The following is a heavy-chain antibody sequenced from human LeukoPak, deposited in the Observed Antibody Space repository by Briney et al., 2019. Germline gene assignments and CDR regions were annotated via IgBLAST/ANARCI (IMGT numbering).Heavy chain of an antibody. D-gene: IGHD3-10*01. CDR1: GGSISSGSYY. CDR2: IYTSGST. CDR3: GREGRYNWFDP. J-gene: IGHJ5*02. V-gene: IGHV4-61*02. Sequence: PSQTLSLTCTISGGSISSGSYYWSWIRQPAGKGLEWIGRIYTSGSTNYNPSLKSRVTISVDTSKNQFSLKLSSVTAADTAVYYCGREGRYNWFDPWGQGTLVTVSS.